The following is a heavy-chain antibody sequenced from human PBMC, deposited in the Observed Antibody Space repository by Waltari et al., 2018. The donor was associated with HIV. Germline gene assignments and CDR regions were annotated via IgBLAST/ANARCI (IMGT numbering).Heavy chain of an antibody. CDR1: GESVGSGSYY. CDR2: IDYTGRA. J-gene: IGHJ5*02. D-gene: IGHD2-21*01. CDR3: ARVVASAGLRFDR. Sequence: SVSGESVGSGSYYWSWMRQPPGKGLEWIGNIDYTGRANYNPSLKTRVTISADTSKNHLSLKLTSVTAGDTAIYYCARVVASAGLRFDRWGQGSLVTVSS. V-gene: IGHV4-61*03.